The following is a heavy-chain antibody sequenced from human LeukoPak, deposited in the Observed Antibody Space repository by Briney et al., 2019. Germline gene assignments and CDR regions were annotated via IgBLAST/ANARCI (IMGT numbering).Heavy chain of an antibody. CDR1: GGSISTYY. J-gene: IGHJ5*02. D-gene: IGHD3-10*01. V-gene: IGHV4-59*08. Sequence: SETLSLTCTVSGGSISTYYWSWLRQPPGKGLEWIGFIYYSGRTNYNPSLKSRVIMSVDTSKNQFSLKLTSVTAADTAVYYCARHGGEITLVRGVINWFDPWGQGTQVTVPS. CDR2: IYYSGRT. CDR3: ARHGGEITLVRGVINWFDP.